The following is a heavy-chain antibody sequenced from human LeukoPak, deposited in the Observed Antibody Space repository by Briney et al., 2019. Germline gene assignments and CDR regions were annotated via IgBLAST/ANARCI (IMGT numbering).Heavy chain of an antibody. J-gene: IGHJ4*02. V-gene: IGHV4-34*01. D-gene: IGHD3-22*01. CDR2: INHSGST. Sequence: SETLSLTCAVYGGSFSGYYWSWIRQPPGKGLEWIGEINHSGSTNYNPSLKSRVTISVDTSKNQFSLKLSSVTAADTAVYYCARNYYDSSGEFDYWGQGTLVTVSS. CDR3: ARNYYDSSGEFDY. CDR1: GGSFSGYY.